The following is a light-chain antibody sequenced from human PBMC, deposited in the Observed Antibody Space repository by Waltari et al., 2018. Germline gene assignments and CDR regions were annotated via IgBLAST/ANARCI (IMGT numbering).Light chain of an antibody. V-gene: IGLV1-44*01. CDR3: AAWDDSLSGPG. CDR2: TNS. CDR1: TANIGSNT. Sequence: QSVLTQPPSASGTPGQRVTISCSGSTANIGSNTVTWYQQHPGTAPKILIYTNSPRPSGVPDRFSGSKAGTSASLAISGLQSEDEADYYFAAWDDSLSGPGFGGGTKVTVL. J-gene: IGLJ3*02.